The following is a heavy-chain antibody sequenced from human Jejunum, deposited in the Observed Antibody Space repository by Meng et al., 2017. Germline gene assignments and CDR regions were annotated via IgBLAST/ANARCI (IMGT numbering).Heavy chain of an antibody. J-gene: IGHJ4*02. V-gene: IGHV4-4*02. D-gene: IGHD3-22*01. CDR1: GYSITTNTY. CDR3: AKHGGYYQHY. CDR2: IDHRGSP. Sequence: QRQVSGPGLVKPLGTLSLTCPVSGYSITTNTYWSWVRQSPEKGLEWIGQIDHRGSPYYNPSLKSRVTMSVNKSKSQVSLQLTSVTAADTAVYYCAKHGGYYQHYWGQGTLVTVSS.